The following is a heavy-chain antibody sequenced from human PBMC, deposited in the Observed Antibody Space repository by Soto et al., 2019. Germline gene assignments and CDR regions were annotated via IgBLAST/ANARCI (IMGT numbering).Heavy chain of an antibody. J-gene: IGHJ6*02. D-gene: IGHD2-2*01. CDR1: GGTFSSYT. Sequence: QVQLVQSGAEVKKPGSSVKVSCKASGGTFSSYTISWVRQAPGQGLEWMGRIIPILGIANYAQKFQGRVKITADKSTSTAYMELSSLRSEDTAVYYCAREGGYCSSTSCRFDYGMDVWGQGTTVTVSS. CDR2: IIPILGIA. V-gene: IGHV1-69*08. CDR3: AREGGYCSSTSCRFDYGMDV.